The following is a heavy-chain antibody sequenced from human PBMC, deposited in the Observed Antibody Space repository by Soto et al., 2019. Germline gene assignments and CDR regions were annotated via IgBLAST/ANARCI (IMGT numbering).Heavy chain of an antibody. CDR1: GFTFSSYS. V-gene: IGHV3-21*01. J-gene: IGHJ6*02. CDR2: ISSSSSYI. CDR3: ARDRYPLYSSGWLGDYYYYYGMDV. Sequence: PGGSLRLSCAASGFTFSSYSMNWVRQAPGKGLEWVSSISSSSSYIYYADSVKGRFTISRDNAKNSLYLQMNSLRAEDTAVYYCARDRYPLYSSGWLGDYYYYYGMDVWGQGTTVTV. D-gene: IGHD6-19*01.